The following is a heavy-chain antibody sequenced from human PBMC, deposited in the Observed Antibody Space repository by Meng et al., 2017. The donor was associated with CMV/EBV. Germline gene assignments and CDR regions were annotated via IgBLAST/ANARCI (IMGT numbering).Heavy chain of an antibody. Sequence: ASVKVSCKASGYTFTSYEINWVRQATGQGLEWMGWMNPNSGNTGYAQKFQGRVTMTRNTSISTAYMELSSLRSEDTAVYYCARGRLLKNWFDPWGQGTLVTVSS. CDR3: ARGRLLKNWFDP. CDR1: GYTFTSYE. J-gene: IGHJ5*02. V-gene: IGHV1-8*01. CDR2: MNPNSGNT.